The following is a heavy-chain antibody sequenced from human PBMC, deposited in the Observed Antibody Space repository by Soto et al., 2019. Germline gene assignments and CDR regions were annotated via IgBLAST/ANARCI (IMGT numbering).Heavy chain of an antibody. D-gene: IGHD3-10*01. J-gene: IGHJ4*02. Sequence: SVKVSFKTSCYTFSSVGISWVRQAPGQGLEWMGWISPHKGDTYYAQRIQGRVTMTTDTSTSTAYMELRSLRSDDTAVYFCARDLDGSGSYYTNYWGQGTLVTVSS. CDR1: CYTFSSVG. CDR2: ISPHKGDT. V-gene: IGHV1-18*01. CDR3: ARDLDGSGSYYTNY.